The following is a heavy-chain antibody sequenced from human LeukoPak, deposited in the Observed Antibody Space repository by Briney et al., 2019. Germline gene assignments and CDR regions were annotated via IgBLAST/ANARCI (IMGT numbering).Heavy chain of an antibody. CDR2: IYHSGST. D-gene: IGHD4-17*01. J-gene: IGHJ4*02. V-gene: IGHV4-30-2*01. Sequence: SETLPLTCAVSGVSISSGGYSWSWIRQPPGKGLEWIGYIYHSGSTYYNPSLKSRVTISVDRSKNQFSLKLSSVTAADTAVYYCARGDYGDPKLDYWGQGTLVTVSS. CDR1: GVSISSGGYS. CDR3: ARGDYGDPKLDY.